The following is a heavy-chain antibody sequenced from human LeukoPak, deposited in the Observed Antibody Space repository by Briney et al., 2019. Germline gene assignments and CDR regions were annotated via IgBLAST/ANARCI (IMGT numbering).Heavy chain of an antibody. Sequence: GRSLRLSCVASGFTFDDHAMYWVRQALGKGLEWVSGINWDGSRIGYADAVKGRFTISRDSAKNSLYPQMNSLRTEDTALYYCARASYYYDTSGLGAFDIWGQGTLVTVSS. J-gene: IGHJ3*02. V-gene: IGHV3-9*01. CDR1: GFTFDDHA. CDR3: ARASYYYDTSGLGAFDI. D-gene: IGHD3-22*01. CDR2: INWDGSRI.